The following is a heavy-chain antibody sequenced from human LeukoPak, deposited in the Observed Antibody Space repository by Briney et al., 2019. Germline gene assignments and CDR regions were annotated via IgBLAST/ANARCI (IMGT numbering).Heavy chain of an antibody. D-gene: IGHD1-26*01. J-gene: IGHJ3*02. Sequence: GGSLRLSCAASGFTFSSYSMNWVRQAPGKGLEWVSSISSSSSYIYYADSVKGRFTISRDNAKNSLYLQMNSLRAEDTAVYYCARALYSGSYLDAFDIWGQGTMVTVSS. V-gene: IGHV3-21*01. CDR2: ISSSSSYI. CDR1: GFTFSSYS. CDR3: ARALYSGSYLDAFDI.